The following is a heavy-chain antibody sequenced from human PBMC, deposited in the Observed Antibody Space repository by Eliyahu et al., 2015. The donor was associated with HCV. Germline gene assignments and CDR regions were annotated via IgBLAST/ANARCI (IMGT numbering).Heavy chain of an antibody. V-gene: IGHV3-74*01. D-gene: IGHD3-3*01. J-gene: IGHJ4*02. CDR2: INSDGSDT. CDR1: SYW. Sequence: SYWMHWVRQAPGKGLVWVSRINSDGSDTAYADSVKGRFTISRDNAKNTLYLQMISLRDEDTAVYYCARVLSSFADFWTYSGSGLDYWGQGTLVTVSS. CDR3: ARVLSSFADFWTYSGSGLDY.